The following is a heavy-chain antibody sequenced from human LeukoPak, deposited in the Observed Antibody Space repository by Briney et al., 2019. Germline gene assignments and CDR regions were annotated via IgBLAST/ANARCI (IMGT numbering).Heavy chain of an antibody. CDR2: ITGGGSGI. J-gene: IGHJ4*02. V-gene: IGHV3-23*01. CDR3: AKWGDYDVLTGYYVSDY. D-gene: IGHD3-9*01. CDR1: GFTSSNYA. Sequence: GGSLRLSCAASGFTSSNYAMSWVRQAPGKGLEWVSAITGGGSGIYYADSMKRRFTIYRDNSKNTLYLQINSLRAEETAVYYCAKWGDYDVLTGYYVSDYWGQGTLVTVSS.